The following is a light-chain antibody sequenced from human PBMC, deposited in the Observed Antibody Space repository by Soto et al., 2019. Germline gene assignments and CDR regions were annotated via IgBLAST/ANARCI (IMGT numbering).Light chain of an antibody. J-gene: IGLJ1*01. CDR3: SSYTSRNTYV. CDR1: SSDVGGYNY. CDR2: DVT. V-gene: IGLV2-14*03. Sequence: QSVLTQAASVSGSPGQWTTISCTGTSSDVGGYNYVSWYQHHPGKAPKLMIYDVTNRPSGVPNRFSGSKSGNTASLTISGLQTEDEADYYCSSYTSRNTYVFGTGTKVTVL.